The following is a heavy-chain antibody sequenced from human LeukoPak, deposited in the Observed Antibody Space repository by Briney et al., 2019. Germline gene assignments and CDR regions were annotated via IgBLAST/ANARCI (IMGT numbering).Heavy chain of an antibody. J-gene: IGHJ4*02. Sequence: GGSLRLSCAASGFTFSSYSLNWVRQAPGKGLEWVSYISSSSSTIYYADSVKGRFTISRDNARNSLYLQMNSLKTEDTAVYYCTTDLEWEPYWGQGTLVTVSS. V-gene: IGHV3-48*01. D-gene: IGHD1-26*01. CDR3: TTDLEWEPY. CDR1: GFTFSSYS. CDR2: ISSSSSTI.